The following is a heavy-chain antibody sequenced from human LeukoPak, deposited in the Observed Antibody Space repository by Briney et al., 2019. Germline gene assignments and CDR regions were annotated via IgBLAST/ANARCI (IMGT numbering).Heavy chain of an antibody. CDR2: IIPIFGTA. CDR3: ASFYCSSTSCYPSPAEYFQH. Sequence: ASVKVSCKASGGTFSSYAISWVRQAPGQGLEWMGGIIPIFGTANYAQKFQGRVTITADESTSTAYMELSSLRSEDTAVYYCASFYCSSTSCYPSPAEYFQHWGQGTLVTVSS. J-gene: IGHJ1*01. CDR1: GGTFSSYA. V-gene: IGHV1-69*13. D-gene: IGHD2-2*01.